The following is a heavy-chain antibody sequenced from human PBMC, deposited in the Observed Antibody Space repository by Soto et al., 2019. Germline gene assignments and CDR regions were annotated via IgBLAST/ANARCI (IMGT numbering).Heavy chain of an antibody. D-gene: IGHD6-6*01. J-gene: IGHJ4*02. CDR2: ISADGSQK. CDR1: GFTFSGYW. Sequence: EVHLVESGGGLVQPGGFLRLSCAASGFTFSGYWMNWVRQAPGKGLEWVAYISADGSQKKHVASVEGRFTISRDNAENSLYLQMNSLRVEDTAVYYCARSPRLLDSWGQGTLVIVSP. V-gene: IGHV3-7*01. CDR3: ARSPRLLDS.